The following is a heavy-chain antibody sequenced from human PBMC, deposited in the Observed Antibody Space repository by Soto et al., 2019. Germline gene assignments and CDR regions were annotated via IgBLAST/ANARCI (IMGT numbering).Heavy chain of an antibody. CDR3: ARVWGGAFDI. J-gene: IGHJ3*02. Sequence: QVQLQESGPGLVKPSETLSLTCTVSSGTISSYYSSWIRQPPGKGLEWIGYIYYSGSTNYNPSLKSRVTISVDTSKNQFSLKLSSVTAADTAVYYCARVWGGAFDIWGQGTMVTVSS. D-gene: IGHD3-10*01. CDR2: IYYSGST. V-gene: IGHV4-59*01. CDR1: SGTISSYY.